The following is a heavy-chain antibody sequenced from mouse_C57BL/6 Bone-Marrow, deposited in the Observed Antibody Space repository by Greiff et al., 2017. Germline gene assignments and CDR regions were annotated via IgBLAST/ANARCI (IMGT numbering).Heavy chain of an antibody. D-gene: IGHD2-3*01. CDR3: ARNYNGSMNY. CDR1: GYTFTSYW. Sequence: QVQLQQPGAELVMPGASVKLSCKASGYTFTSYWMHWVKQRPGQGLEWIGEIDPSDSYTNYNQKLKGKSTLTVDKSSSTAYMQLSSLTAEDSAVYYFARNYNGSMNYWGQGTSVTVSS. V-gene: IGHV1-69*01. CDR2: IDPSDSYT. J-gene: IGHJ4*01.